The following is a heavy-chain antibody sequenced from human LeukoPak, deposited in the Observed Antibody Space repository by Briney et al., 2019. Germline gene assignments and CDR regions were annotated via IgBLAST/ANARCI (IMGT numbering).Heavy chain of an antibody. CDR2: LSWDDDK. D-gene: IGHD2-15*01. CDR1: GFSLITDEVR. V-gene: IGHV2-5*02. Sequence: SGPTLVKPTQTLTLTCTLSGFSLITDEVRMGWIRQPPGKTLEWLALLSWDDDKRYSPSLKTRLTITKYTSKNQVVLTMTNMDPVDTATYVCARGSLEGGFDFWGQGTLVTVSS. CDR3: ARGSLEGGFDF. J-gene: IGHJ4*02.